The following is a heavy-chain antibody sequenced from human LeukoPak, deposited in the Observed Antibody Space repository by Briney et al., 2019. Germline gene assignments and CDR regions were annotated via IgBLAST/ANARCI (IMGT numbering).Heavy chain of an antibody. CDR3: ELSGYGSGSHDY. CDR1: GGTFSSYA. V-gene: IGHV1-69*13. CDR2: IIPIFGTA. J-gene: IGHJ4*02. Sequence: SVKVSCKASGGTFSSYAISWVRQAPGQGLEWMGGIIPIFGTANYAQKFQGRITITADESTSTAYMELSSLRSEDTAVYYCELSGYGSGSHDYWGQGTLVTVSS. D-gene: IGHD3-10*01.